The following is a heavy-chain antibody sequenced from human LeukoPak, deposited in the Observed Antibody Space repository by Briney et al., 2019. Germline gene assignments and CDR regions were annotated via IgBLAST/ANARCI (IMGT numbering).Heavy chain of an antibody. CDR3: AKTALYSSSWYDYFDY. CDR2: ISGYGGST. CDR1: GFTFSSYA. V-gene: IGHV3-23*01. D-gene: IGHD6-13*01. J-gene: IGHJ4*02. Sequence: GGSLRLSCAASGFTFSSYAMSWVRQAPGKGLEWVSAISGYGGSTYYADSVKGRFTISRDNSKNTLYLQMNSLRAEDTAVYYCAKTALYSSSWYDYFDYWGQGTLVTVSS.